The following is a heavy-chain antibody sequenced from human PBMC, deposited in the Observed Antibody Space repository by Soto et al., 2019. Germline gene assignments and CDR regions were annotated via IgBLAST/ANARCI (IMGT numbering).Heavy chain of an antibody. J-gene: IGHJ4*02. CDR1: GFSLSTSGVG. V-gene: IGHV2-5*02. CDR3: AYSPQVMVTTYYFEP. CDR2: LYWGDDK. Sequence: QITLKESGPTLVKPTQTLTLTCNLSGFSLSTSGVGVGWFRQPPGKALEWLALLYWGDDKRYRPSLKSRLTVTKDTSKNEVVLTMANMDPVDTATYFCAYSPQVMVTTYYFEPWAQGTLVTVSA. D-gene: IGHD2-21*02.